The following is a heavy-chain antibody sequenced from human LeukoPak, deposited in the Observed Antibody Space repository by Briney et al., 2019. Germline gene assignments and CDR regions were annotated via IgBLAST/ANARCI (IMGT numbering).Heavy chain of an antibody. D-gene: IGHD2-2*01. J-gene: IGHJ3*01. V-gene: IGHV3-23*01. CDR2: ISGSGGNT. CDR3: ARCTASCYANAFDV. Sequence: GGSLRLSCAASGFTFSSYAMSWVRQAPGKGLEWVSAISGSGGNTYYADSVKGRFTISRDNSKKTLYLQMNSLRPEDTAVYYCARCTASCYANAFDVWGQGTLLTVSS. CDR1: GFTFSSYA.